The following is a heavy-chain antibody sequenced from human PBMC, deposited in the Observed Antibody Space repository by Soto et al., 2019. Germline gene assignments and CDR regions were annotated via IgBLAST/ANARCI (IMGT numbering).Heavy chain of an antibody. V-gene: IGHV1-8*01. Sequence: QEQLVQSGAEVKKPGAPVQVSCKASGYTFTNYNINWVRQATGQGLEWMGWMNPNTGNTGYAEKFQGRVTMTRNSSINTAYMELSGLRSDDTAVYYCAREAASDPSFYYHSMGVWGKGTTVTVSS. CDR1: GYTFTNYN. D-gene: IGHD6-25*01. CDR3: AREAASDPSFYYHSMGV. J-gene: IGHJ6*03. CDR2: MNPNTGNT.